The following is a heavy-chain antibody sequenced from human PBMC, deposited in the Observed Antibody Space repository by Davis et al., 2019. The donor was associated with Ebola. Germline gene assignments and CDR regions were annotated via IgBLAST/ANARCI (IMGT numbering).Heavy chain of an antibody. Sequence: GGSLRLSCAASGFTFSSYTLHWVRQAPGKGLEWVAVISYDGDNNYHADSAQGRFTISRDNSKNTLYLQMNSLRAEDTAVYYCARGAYGDYIVKAFDIWGQGTKVTVSS. CDR2: ISYDGDNN. D-gene: IGHD4-17*01. CDR1: GFTFSSYT. CDR3: ARGAYGDYIVKAFDI. J-gene: IGHJ3*02. V-gene: IGHV3-30*04.